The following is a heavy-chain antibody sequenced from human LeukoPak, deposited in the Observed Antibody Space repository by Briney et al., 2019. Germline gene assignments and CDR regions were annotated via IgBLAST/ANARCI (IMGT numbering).Heavy chain of an antibody. Sequence: PGGSLRLSCAASGFTFSSYEMNWVRQAPGKGLEWVSYISSSGSTIYYADSVKGRFTISRDNSKNTLYLQMNSLRAEDTAVYYCARVRVSQSNWFDPWGQGTLVTVSS. V-gene: IGHV3-48*03. J-gene: IGHJ5*02. CDR2: ISSSGSTI. CDR1: GFTFSSYE. CDR3: ARVRVSQSNWFDP.